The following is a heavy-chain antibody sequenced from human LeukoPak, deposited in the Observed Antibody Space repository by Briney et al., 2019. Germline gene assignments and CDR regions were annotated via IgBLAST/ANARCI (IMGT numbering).Heavy chain of an antibody. CDR3: AKGGRPGYYYYMDV. V-gene: IGHV3-7*03. J-gene: IGHJ6*03. Sequence: GGSLRLSCAASGFTFSSYWMSWVRQAPGKGLEWVANIKQDGSEKYYVDSVKGRFTISRDNAKNSLYLQMNSLRAEDTAVYYCAKGGRPGYYYYMDVWGKGTTVTVSS. CDR2: IKQDGSEK. CDR1: GFTFSSYW.